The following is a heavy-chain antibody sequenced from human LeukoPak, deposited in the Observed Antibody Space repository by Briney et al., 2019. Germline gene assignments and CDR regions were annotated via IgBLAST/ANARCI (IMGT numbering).Heavy chain of an antibody. D-gene: IGHD2-2*01. CDR3: ARAGDIVVVPAASRTWYFDY. V-gene: IGHV4-34*01. Sequence: SETLSLTRAAYGGSFSGYYWSWIRQPPGKGLEWIGEINHSGSTNYNPSLKSRVTISVDTSKNKFSLKLSSVTAADTAVYYCARAGDIVVVPAASRTWYFDYWGQGTLVTVSS. J-gene: IGHJ4*02. CDR2: INHSGST. CDR1: GGSFSGYY.